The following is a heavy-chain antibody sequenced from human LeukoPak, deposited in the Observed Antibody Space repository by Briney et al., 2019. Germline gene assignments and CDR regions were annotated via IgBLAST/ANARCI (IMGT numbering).Heavy chain of an antibody. J-gene: IGHJ4*02. CDR1: GGSISSGGYY. CDR3: ARNDSVAGTTFDY. CDR2: IYYSGST. Sequence: SQTLSLTCTVSGGSISSGGYYWNWIRQHPGKGLEWIGYIYYSGSTYYNPSLKSRVTISLDTSKNRFSLKLTSVTAADTAVYYCARNDSVAGTTFDYWGQGTLVTVSS. V-gene: IGHV4-31*03. D-gene: IGHD6-19*01.